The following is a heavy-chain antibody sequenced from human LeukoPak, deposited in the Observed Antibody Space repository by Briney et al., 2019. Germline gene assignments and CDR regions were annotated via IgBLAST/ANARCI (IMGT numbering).Heavy chain of an antibody. CDR3: ARDPSCSGGSCYPPLNWFDP. J-gene: IGHJ5*02. CDR2: IHHSGST. CDR1: GYSISSGYY. V-gene: IGHV4-38-2*02. D-gene: IGHD2-15*01. Sequence: PSETLSLTCAVSGYSISSGYYWGWIRQPPGKGLEWIGSIHHSGSTYYNPSLKSRVTISVDTSKNQFSLKLSSVTAADTAVYYCARDPSCSGGSCYPPLNWFDPWGQGTLVTVSS.